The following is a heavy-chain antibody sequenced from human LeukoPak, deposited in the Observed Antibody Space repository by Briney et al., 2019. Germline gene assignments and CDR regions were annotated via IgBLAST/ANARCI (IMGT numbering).Heavy chain of an antibody. CDR3: ARVLGIRHYYGSGSPAELQH. D-gene: IGHD3-10*01. CDR2: INPNSGGT. J-gene: IGHJ1*01. CDR1: GYTFTGYY. Sequence: GASVKVSCKASGYTFTGYYMHWVRQAPGQGLEWMGWINPNSGGTNYAQKFQGRVTMTRDTSISTAYMELSRLRSDDTAVYYCARVLGIRHYYGSGSPAELQHWGQGTLVTVSS. V-gene: IGHV1-2*02.